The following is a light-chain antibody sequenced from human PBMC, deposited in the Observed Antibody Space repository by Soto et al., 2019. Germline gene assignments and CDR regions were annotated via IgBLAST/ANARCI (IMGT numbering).Light chain of an antibody. Sequence: DIQMTQSPSTLSASVGDRVTITCRASQSISIWLAWYQQKPGKAPKLLIYKASSLESGVPSRFSGSGSVTEFTLTISSLQPDDFATYYGQQYNSYSGTFGQGTKVVIK. V-gene: IGKV1-5*03. CDR1: QSISIW. CDR2: KAS. CDR3: QQYNSYSGT. J-gene: IGKJ1*01.